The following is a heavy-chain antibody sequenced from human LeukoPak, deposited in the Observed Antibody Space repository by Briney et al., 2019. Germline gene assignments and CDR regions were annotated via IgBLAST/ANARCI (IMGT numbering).Heavy chain of an antibody. J-gene: IGHJ4*02. CDR1: GGSISSSSYY. CDR2: IYYSGST. V-gene: IGHV4-39*01. Sequence: SETLSLTCTVSGGSISSSSYYWGWIRQPPGKGLEWIGSIYYSGSTYYNPSLKSRVTISVDTSKNQFSLKLSSVTAADTAVYYCARHAYYDFWSGYYTESFDYWGQGTLVTVSS. D-gene: IGHD3-3*01. CDR3: ARHAYYDFWSGYYTESFDY.